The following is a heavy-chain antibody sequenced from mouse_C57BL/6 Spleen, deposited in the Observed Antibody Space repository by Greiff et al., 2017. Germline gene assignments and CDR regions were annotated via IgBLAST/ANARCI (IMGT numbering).Heavy chain of an antibody. D-gene: IGHD1-1*01. CDR3: ARSNTTVVAGGAFDY. CDR1: GYTFTSYW. V-gene: IGHV1-72*01. Sequence: QVHVKQPGAELVKPGASVKLSCKASGYTFTSYWMHWVKQRPGRGLEWIGRIDPNSGGTKYNEKFKSKATLTVDKPSSTAYMQLSSLTSEDSAVYYCARSNTTVVAGGAFDYWGQGTTLTVSS. J-gene: IGHJ2*01. CDR2: IDPNSGGT.